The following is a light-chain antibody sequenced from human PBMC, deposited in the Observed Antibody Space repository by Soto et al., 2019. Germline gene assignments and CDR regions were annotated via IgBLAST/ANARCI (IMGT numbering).Light chain of an antibody. V-gene: IGKV1-8*01. J-gene: IGKJ1*01. Sequence: AIRMTQSPSSFSASTGDRVTITCRASQGISSYLAWYQQKPGKAPKLMIYAASTLKSGVPSRLSGSGSGTDFTLTLSCLKTEDFATYYCQQYYSYPWTCSQRSKVEIK. CDR3: QQYYSYPWT. CDR1: QGISSY. CDR2: AAS.